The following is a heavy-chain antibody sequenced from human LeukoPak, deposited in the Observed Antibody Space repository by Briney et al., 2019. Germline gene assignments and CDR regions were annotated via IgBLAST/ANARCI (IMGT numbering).Heavy chain of an antibody. D-gene: IGHD3-22*01. CDR1: GFTYDDYA. J-gene: IGHJ4*02. CDR3: AKDTYYDNSGYDSYFDY. CDR2: ISGDGGST. V-gene: IGHV3-43*02. Sequence: GGSLRLSCAASGFTYDDYAMHWVRHAPGKGLEWVSLISGDGGSTSYSDSVKGRFTISRDNSKNSLFLQMNSLRTEDTALYYCAKDTYYDNSGYDSYFDYWGQGTLVTVSS.